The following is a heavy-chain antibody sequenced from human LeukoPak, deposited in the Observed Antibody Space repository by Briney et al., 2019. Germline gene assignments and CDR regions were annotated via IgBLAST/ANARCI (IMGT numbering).Heavy chain of an antibody. V-gene: IGHV3-30*18. Sequence: GGSLRLSCAASGFIFSSYGMHWVRQAPGKGLEWVAVISYDGGNKYYADSVKGRFTISRDNSKNTLYLQMNSLRAEDTAVYYCAKLVSSGWPFDYWGQGTLVTVSS. CDR3: AKLVSSGWPFDY. CDR1: GFIFSSYG. D-gene: IGHD6-19*01. CDR2: ISYDGGNK. J-gene: IGHJ4*02.